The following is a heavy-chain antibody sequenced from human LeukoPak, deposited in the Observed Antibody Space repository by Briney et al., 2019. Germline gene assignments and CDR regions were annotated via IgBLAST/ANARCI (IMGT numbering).Heavy chain of an antibody. V-gene: IGHV5-51*07. J-gene: IGHJ3*02. CDR1: GYSFTSYW. CDR2: IYPGDSDT. Sequence: GESLKISCKGSGYSFTSYWIGWVHQMPGKGLEWMGIIYPGDSDTRYSPSFQGQVTISADKSVSTAYLQWSSLKASDTAMYYCARQLPGVSSAFDIWGQGTMVITVSS. CDR3: ARQLPGVSSAFDI. D-gene: IGHD5/OR15-5a*01.